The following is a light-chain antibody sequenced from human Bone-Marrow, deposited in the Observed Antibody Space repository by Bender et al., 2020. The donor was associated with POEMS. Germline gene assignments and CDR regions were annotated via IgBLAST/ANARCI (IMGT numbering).Light chain of an antibody. CDR2: DVI. CDR1: SSDVGTYNL. Sequence: QSALTQPASVSGSPGQSITISCTGTSSDVGTYNLVSWYQHHPGKAPKVIIFDVIKRPSGISNRFSGSQSGNTASLTISGLQSDDEAEYYCCSYAGPWVFGGGTKVTVL. CDR3: CSYAGPWV. V-gene: IGLV2-23*02. J-gene: IGLJ2*01.